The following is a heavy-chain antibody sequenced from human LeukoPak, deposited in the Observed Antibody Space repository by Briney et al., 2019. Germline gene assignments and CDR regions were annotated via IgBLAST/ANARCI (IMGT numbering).Heavy chain of an antibody. CDR2: IGDSGGDI. J-gene: IGHJ4*02. V-gene: IGHV3-48*03. CDR3: ARDGSVAVPGTLYFDS. D-gene: IGHD6-19*01. Sequence: GGSLRLSCIASGFTFGSYEVNWVRQAPGKGLEWVAYIGDSGGDIHYADSVKGRFTISRYNADNSLYLQMDSLRAEDTAVYYCARDGSVAVPGTLYFDSWGQGTLVTVSS. CDR1: GFTFGSYE.